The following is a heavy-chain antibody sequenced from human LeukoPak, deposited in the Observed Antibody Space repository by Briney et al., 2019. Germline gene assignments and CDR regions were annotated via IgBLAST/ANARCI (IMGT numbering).Heavy chain of an antibody. CDR2: ISSSSSYI. CDR3: ARDLYYYDSSGGIDY. V-gene: IGHV3-21*01. D-gene: IGHD3-22*01. Sequence: PGGSLRLSCAASGFTFSSYSMNWVRQAPGKGLEWVSSISSSSSYIYYADSVKGRFTISRDNVKNSLYLQMNSLRAEDTAVYYCARDLYYYDSSGGIDYWGQGTLVTVSS. J-gene: IGHJ4*02. CDR1: GFTFSSYS.